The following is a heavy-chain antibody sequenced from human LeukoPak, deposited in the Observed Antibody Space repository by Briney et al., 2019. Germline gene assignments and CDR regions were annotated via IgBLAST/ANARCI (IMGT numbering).Heavy chain of an antibody. D-gene: IGHD2-2*01. CDR1: GYTFTSYD. J-gene: IGHJ6*03. V-gene: IGHV1-8*01. Sequence: ASVKVSCKASGYTFTSYDINWVRQATGQGLEWMGWMNPNSGNTGYAQKFQGRVTITVDESTSTAYMELSSLRSEDTAVYYCAREGRTPERSEGDIVVGYYYYYYMDVWGKGTTVTVSS. CDR2: MNPNSGNT. CDR3: AREGRTPERSEGDIVVGYYYYYYMDV.